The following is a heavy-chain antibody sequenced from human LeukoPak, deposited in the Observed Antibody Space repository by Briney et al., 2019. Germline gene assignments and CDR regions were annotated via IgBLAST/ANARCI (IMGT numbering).Heavy chain of an antibody. CDR3: AKHNWNYDS. Sequence: QPGGSLRLSCAASGLTFDDYSMHWVRQAPGKGLEWVSLISGDGGTTYYADSVKGRFTISRDNSKNSLYLQMSSLRTEDTALYYCAKHNWNYDSWGQGTLVTVSS. D-gene: IGHD1-1*01. V-gene: IGHV3-43*02. CDR1: GLTFDDYS. J-gene: IGHJ5*01. CDR2: ISGDGGTT.